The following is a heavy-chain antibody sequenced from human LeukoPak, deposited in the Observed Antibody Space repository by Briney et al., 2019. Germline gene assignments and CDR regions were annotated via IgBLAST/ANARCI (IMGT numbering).Heavy chain of an antibody. CDR3: ATGNLYSSGYGFDY. D-gene: IGHD6-19*01. J-gene: IGHJ4*02. CDR1: GGSISSSNW. CDR2: IYHSGST. V-gene: IGHV4-4*02. Sequence: PSGTLSLTCAVSGGSISSSNWWSWVRQPPGKGLEWIGEIYHSGSTNYNPSLKSRVTISVDKSKNQFSLKLSSVTAADTAVYYCATGNLYSSGYGFDYWGQGTLVTVSS.